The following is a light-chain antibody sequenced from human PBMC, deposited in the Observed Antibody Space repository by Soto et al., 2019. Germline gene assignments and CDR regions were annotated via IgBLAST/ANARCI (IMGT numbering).Light chain of an antibody. V-gene: IGLV2-14*03. CDR3: SSYSTSSTRPIV. CDR2: DVR. J-gene: IGLJ1*01. CDR1: SSDIGGYNY. Sequence: QPVLTQPASVSGSPGQSITISCTGTSSDIGGYNYVSYHQHHPGKAPKLIIYDVRKPPSGVSNRFSGSNSCNTASLTISGLQPEDEADYYCSSYSTSSTRPIVFGTGTKLTVL.